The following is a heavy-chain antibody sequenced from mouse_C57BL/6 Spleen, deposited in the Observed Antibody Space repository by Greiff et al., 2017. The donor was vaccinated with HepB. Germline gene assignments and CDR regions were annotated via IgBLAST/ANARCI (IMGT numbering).Heavy chain of an antibody. CDR1: GYTFTSYW. Sequence: QVQLQQPGAELVMPGASVKLSCKASGYTFTSYWMHWGKQRPGQGLEWIGEIDPSDSYTNYNQKFKGKSTLTVDKSSSTAYMQLSSLTSEDSAVYYCARKGITTVWAMDYWGQGTSVTVSS. CDR3: ARKGITTVWAMDY. V-gene: IGHV1-69*01. D-gene: IGHD1-1*01. J-gene: IGHJ4*01. CDR2: IDPSDSYT.